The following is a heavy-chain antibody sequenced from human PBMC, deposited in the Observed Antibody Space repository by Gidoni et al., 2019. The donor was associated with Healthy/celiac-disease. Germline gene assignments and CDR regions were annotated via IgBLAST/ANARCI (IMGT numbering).Heavy chain of an antibody. V-gene: IGHV1-69*02. CDR1: GGTFSSYT. J-gene: IGHJ3*02. CDR2: IIPILGIA. Sequence: QVQLVQSGAEVKKPGSSVKVSCKASGGTFSSYTISWVRQAPGQGLEWMGRIIPILGIANYAQKFQGRVTITADKSTSTAYMELSSLRSEDTAVYYCARSALTTRGETDAFDIWGQGTMVTVSS. CDR3: ARSALTTRGETDAFDI. D-gene: IGHD3-16*01.